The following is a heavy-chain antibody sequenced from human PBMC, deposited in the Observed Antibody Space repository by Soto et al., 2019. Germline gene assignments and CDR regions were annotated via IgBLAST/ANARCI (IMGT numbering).Heavy chain of an antibody. V-gene: IGHV1-2*02. D-gene: IGHD3-22*01. CDR2: INPNSNGT. CDR3: ARPPYYYDSNGYPFDAFDI. Sequence: ASVKVSCKASGYTFTVFYMHWVRQAPGQGPEWMGWINPNSNGTNYAQRFQGRVTMTTDTSISTAYMELSGLKSDDTAVYYCARPPYYYDSNGYPFDAFDIWGQGTMVTDS. J-gene: IGHJ3*02. CDR1: GYTFTVFY.